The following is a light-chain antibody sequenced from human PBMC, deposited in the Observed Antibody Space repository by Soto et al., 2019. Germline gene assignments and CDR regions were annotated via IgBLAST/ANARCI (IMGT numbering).Light chain of an antibody. CDR2: EVS. CDR3: NSYAGSNNWV. Sequence: LTQPASVSGSPGQSITISCTGTSSDVGGYNYVSWYQQHPGKAPKLMIYEVSKRPSGVPDRFSGSKSGNTASLTVSGLQAEDEADYYCNSYAGSNNWVFGGGTQLTVL. CDR1: SSDVGGYNY. V-gene: IGLV2-8*01. J-gene: IGLJ3*02.